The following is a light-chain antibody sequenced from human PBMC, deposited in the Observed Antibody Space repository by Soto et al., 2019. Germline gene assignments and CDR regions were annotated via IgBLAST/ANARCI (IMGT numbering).Light chain of an antibody. Sequence: QSVLTQPPSVSGAPGQTVTISCTGSKSNIGSGYDVQWYQQLPGTAPKLLISANGNRPSGVPDRFSVSQSATSASLAITGLQAEDEAEYDCQSYDSSLSGFLVFGGGTKLTVL. CDR3: QSYDSSLSGFLV. V-gene: IGLV1-40*01. CDR2: ANG. J-gene: IGLJ3*02. CDR1: KSNIGSGYD.